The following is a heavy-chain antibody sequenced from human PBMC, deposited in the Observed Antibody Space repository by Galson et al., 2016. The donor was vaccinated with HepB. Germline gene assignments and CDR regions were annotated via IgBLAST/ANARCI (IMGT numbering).Heavy chain of an antibody. CDR2: ISGSGIST. J-gene: IGHJ4*02. CDR1: GFTFSSYA. CDR3: AKSGPYYDSSGYYRIDY. Sequence: SLRLSCAASGFTFSSYAMSWVRQAPGKGLEWVSAISGSGISTNYAGSVKGRFTISRDNSKNTLYLQMSSLRAEDTAVYYCAKSGPYYDSSGYYRIDYWGQGTLVTVSS. V-gene: IGHV3-23*01. D-gene: IGHD3-22*01.